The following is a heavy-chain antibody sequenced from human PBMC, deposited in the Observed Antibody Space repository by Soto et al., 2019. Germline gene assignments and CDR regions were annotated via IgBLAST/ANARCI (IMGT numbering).Heavy chain of an antibody. CDR2: IYYSGST. D-gene: IGHD2-15*01. J-gene: IGHJ3*02. Sequence: SETLSLTCTVSGGSISSYYWSWIRQPPGKGLEWIGYIYYSGSTNYNPSLKSRVTISVDTSKNQFSLKLSSVTAADTAVYYCAREGRGPKFNDAFDIWGQGTMVTVSS. V-gene: IGHV4-59*01. CDR1: GGSISSYY. CDR3: AREGRGPKFNDAFDI.